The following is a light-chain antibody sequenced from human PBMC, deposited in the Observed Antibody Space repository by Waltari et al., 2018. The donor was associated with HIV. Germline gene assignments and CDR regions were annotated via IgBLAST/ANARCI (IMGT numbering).Light chain of an antibody. Sequence: TLSCRASQSVSSNLAWYQQKPGQAPRLLIYGASTRATGIPARFSGSGSGTEFTLTISSLQSEDFAVYYCQQYNNWLTWTFGQGTKVEIK. J-gene: IGKJ1*01. CDR3: QQYNNWLTWT. CDR1: QSVSSN. CDR2: GAS. V-gene: IGKV3-15*01.